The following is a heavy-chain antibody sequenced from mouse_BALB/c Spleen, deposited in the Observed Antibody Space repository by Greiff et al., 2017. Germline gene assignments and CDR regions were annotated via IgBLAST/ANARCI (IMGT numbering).Heavy chain of an antibody. CDR2: ISYDGSN. Sequence: EVKLMESGPGLVKPSQSLSLTCSVTGYSITSGYYWNWIRQFPGNKLEWMGYISYDGSNNYNPSLKNRISITRDTSKKQFFLKLNSVTTEDTATYYCAREGKLQSGYGGQGTTLTVSS. CDR3: AREGKLQSGY. CDR1: GYSITSGYY. J-gene: IGHJ2*01. D-gene: IGHD2-1*01. V-gene: IGHV3-6*02.